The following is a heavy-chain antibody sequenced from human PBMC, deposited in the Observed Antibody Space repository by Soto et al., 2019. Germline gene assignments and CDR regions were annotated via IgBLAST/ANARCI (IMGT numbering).Heavy chain of an antibody. D-gene: IGHD2-15*01. CDR3: ARLDNIVVVVAASPFDY. J-gene: IGHJ4*02. V-gene: IGHV4-39*01. CDR1: GGSISSSSYY. Sequence: SETLSLTCTVSGGSISSSSYYWGWIRQPPGKGLEWIGSIYYSGSTYYNPSLKSRVTISVDTSKNQFSLKLSSVTAADTAVYYCARLDNIVVVVAASPFDYWGQGTLVTVSS. CDR2: IYYSGST.